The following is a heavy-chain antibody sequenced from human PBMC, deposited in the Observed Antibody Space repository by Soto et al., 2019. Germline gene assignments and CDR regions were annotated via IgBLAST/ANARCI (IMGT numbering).Heavy chain of an antibody. CDR2: ISSSGGST. CDR1: GFTFSSYT. J-gene: IGHJ4*02. D-gene: IGHD7-27*01. Sequence: EVQLLESGGGLVQPGGSLRLSCAASGFTFSSYTMSWGRQGPGKGLEWVSGISSSGGSTVYADSVKGRFTISRDNFKHTLYLQLNSLRAEDTAVYYCAKGWGDYWGQGTPVTVSS. V-gene: IGHV3-23*01. CDR3: AKGWGDY.